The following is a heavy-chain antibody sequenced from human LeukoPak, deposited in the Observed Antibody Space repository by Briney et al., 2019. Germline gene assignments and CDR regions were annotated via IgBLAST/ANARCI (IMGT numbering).Heavy chain of an antibody. CDR3: ARLRSTSVDY. D-gene: IGHD2-2*01. Sequence: WGSLRLSCAASGFTFSSYAMHGVRQAPGKGLEWVAVISYDGSNKYYADSVKGRFTISRDNSKNTLYLQMNSLRAEDTAVYYCARLRSTSVDYWGQGTLVTVSS. J-gene: IGHJ4*02. CDR2: ISYDGSNK. CDR1: GFTFSSYA. V-gene: IGHV3-30*04.